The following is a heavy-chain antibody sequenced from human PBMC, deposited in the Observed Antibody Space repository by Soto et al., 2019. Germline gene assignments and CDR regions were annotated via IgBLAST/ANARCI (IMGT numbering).Heavy chain of an antibody. CDR3: SRSLDS. CDR1: GFIYSSFW. J-gene: IGHJ4*02. Sequence: HPGGSLRLSCAASGFIYSSFWMDWVRQAPGKGLEWVANINPDGSEKHYVDSVKGRFTISRDNAKNSLYLQMSSLTAEDSALYYCSRSLDSWGQGTRVTVSS. V-gene: IGHV3-7*01. CDR2: INPDGSEK.